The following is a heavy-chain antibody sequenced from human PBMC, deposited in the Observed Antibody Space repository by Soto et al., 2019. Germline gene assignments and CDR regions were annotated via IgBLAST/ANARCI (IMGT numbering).Heavy chain of an antibody. CDR2: IYYSGST. CDR1: GGSISSGGYY. J-gene: IGHJ4*02. CDR3: ARWPQLEPRFDY. V-gene: IGHV4-31*03. Sequence: QVQLQESGPGLVKPSQTLSLTCTVSGGSISSGGYYWSWIRQHPGKGLEWIGYIYYSGSTYYNPSPKRRVTISVDTSKNQFSLKLSSLTAADTAVYYCARWPQLEPRFDYWGQGTLVTVSS. D-gene: IGHD1-1*01.